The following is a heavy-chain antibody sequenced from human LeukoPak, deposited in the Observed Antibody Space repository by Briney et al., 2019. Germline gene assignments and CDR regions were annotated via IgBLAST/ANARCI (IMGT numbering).Heavy chain of an antibody. V-gene: IGHV5-51*01. CDR1: GYSFTSYW. Sequence: GESLKISCKGSGYSFTSYWIGWVRQMPGKGLEWMGIIYPGDSDTRYSPSFQGQVTISADKSISTAYLQWSSLKASDTATYYCARRLGYCSGGSCSRFLNWFDPWGQGTLVTVSS. J-gene: IGHJ5*02. CDR3: ARRLGYCSGGSCSRFLNWFDP. D-gene: IGHD2-15*01. CDR2: IYPGDSDT.